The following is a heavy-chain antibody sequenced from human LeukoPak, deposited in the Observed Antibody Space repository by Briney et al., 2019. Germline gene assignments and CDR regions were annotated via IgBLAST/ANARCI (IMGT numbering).Heavy chain of an antibody. Sequence: SETLSLTCAVYGGSFSGYYWSWIRQPPGKGLEWIGEINHSGSTNYNPSLKSRVTISVDTSKNQFSLKLSSVTAADTAVYYCARHRDYYGSGSYTRDYWGQGTLVTVSS. CDR1: GGSFSGYY. J-gene: IGHJ4*02. CDR2: INHSGST. V-gene: IGHV4-34*01. D-gene: IGHD3-10*01. CDR3: ARHRDYYGSGSYTRDY.